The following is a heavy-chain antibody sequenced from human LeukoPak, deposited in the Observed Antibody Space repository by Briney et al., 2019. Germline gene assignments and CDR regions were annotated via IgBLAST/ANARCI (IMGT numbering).Heavy chain of an antibody. CDR2: IYYSGST. CDR3: ARGTLSYYYGMDV. D-gene: IGHD2/OR15-2a*01. J-gene: IGHJ6*02. V-gene: IGHV4-30-4*01. CDR1: GGSISSGDYY. Sequence: NPSETLSLTCTVSGGSISSGDYYWSWIRQPPGKGLEWIGYIYYSGSTYYNPSLKSRVTISVDTSKNQFSLKLSSVTAADTAVYYCARGTLSYYYGMDVWGQGTTVTVSS.